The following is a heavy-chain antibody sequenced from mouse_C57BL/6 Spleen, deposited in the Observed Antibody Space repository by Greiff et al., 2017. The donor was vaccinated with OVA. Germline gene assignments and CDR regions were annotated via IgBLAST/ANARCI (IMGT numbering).Heavy chain of an antibody. CDR2: ISSGSSTI. CDR1: GFTFSDYG. V-gene: IGHV5-17*01. Sequence: VQLQQSGGGLVKPGGSLKLSCAASGFTFSDYGMHWVRQAPEKGLEWVAYISSGSSTIYYSAPLKGRFTISRDNAKNTLFLQMTSLRSEDTAMYYCARPGRAWFAYWGQGTLVTVSA. J-gene: IGHJ3*01. CDR3: ARPGRAWFAY.